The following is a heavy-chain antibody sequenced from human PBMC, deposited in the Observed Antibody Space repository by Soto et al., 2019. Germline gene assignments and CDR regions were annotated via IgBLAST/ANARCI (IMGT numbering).Heavy chain of an antibody. J-gene: IGHJ6*02. D-gene: IGHD4-17*01. CDR2: IYPGDSDT. CDR3: ARVDYGGNLHYYYYYGMDV. CDR1: GYSFTSYW. Sequence: PGESLKISCKGSGYSFTSYWIGWVRQMPGKGLEWMGIIYPGDSDTRYSPSFQGQVTISADKSISTAYLQWSSLKASDTAMYYCARVDYGGNLHYYYYYGMDVWGQGTTVTVS. V-gene: IGHV5-51*01.